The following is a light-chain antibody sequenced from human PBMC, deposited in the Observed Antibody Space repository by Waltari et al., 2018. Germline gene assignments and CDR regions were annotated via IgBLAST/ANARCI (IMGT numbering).Light chain of an antibody. CDR1: STDVGNYNL. J-gene: IGLJ1*01. CDR3: CSYVGLGTYV. Sequence: QSGLAQPASASGSPGQSIPITCTGTSTDVGNYNLLSWYQQRPGKAPRLLIYEVTKRAPGTSDRFSASKSGNTASLSISGLQAQEDEADYYCCSYVGLGTYVFGTGTKVTV. CDR2: EVT. V-gene: IGLV2-23*02.